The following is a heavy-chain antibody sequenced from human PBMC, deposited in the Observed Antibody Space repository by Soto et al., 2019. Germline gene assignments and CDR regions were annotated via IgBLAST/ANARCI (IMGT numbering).Heavy chain of an antibody. J-gene: IGHJ5*02. Sequence: SDTLSLSCPVSGGSISSGGYYWSWIRQHPGKGLEWIGYIYYSGSTYYNPSLKSRVTISVDTSKNQFSLKLSSVTAADTAVYYCARDSRPQAAAGIAWSQGTLVTVSS. V-gene: IGHV4-31*03. CDR2: IYYSGST. D-gene: IGHD6-13*01. CDR1: GGSISSGGYY. CDR3: ARDSRPQAAAGIA.